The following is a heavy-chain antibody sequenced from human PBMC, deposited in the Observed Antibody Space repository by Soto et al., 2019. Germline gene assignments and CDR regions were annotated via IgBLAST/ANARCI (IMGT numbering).Heavy chain of an antibody. D-gene: IGHD3-10*01. CDR1: GFTFSSYA. Sequence: GGSLRLSCAASGFTFSSYAMSWVRQAPGKGLEWVSAISGSGGSTYYADSVKGRFTISRDNSKNTLYLQMNSLRAEATAVYYMAKAPSGHRNYYYNSMAVWVKGTTVPVSS. J-gene: IGHJ6*03. CDR2: ISGSGGST. CDR3: AKAPSGHRNYYYNSMAV. V-gene: IGHV3-23*01.